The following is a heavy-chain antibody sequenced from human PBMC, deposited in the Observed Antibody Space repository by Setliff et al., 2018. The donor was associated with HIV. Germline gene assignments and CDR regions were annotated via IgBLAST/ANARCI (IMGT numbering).Heavy chain of an antibody. CDR2: IHASGKT. J-gene: IGHJ4*02. D-gene: IGHD2-21*02. CDR1: GDTDFY. V-gene: IGHV4-4*09. Sequence: SETLSLTCTVSGDTDFYWNWIRQPPGKGLEWIGYIHASGKTNYNPSLKSRVTLALDTSEMHFSLHLTSVTAADTAVYYCATLDPSGGNFLAYWGQGTLVTVSS. CDR3: ATLDPSGGNFLAY.